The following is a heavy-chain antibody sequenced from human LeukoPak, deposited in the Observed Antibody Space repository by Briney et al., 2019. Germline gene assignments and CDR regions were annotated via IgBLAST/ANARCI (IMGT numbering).Heavy chain of an antibody. CDR3: AKDGLWFGESQYYFDY. D-gene: IGHD3-10*01. J-gene: IGHJ4*02. CDR1: RFTFSTYA. CDR2: ISGNGATT. Sequence: PGGSLRLSCAASRFTFSTYAMTWVRQAPGKGLEWVCSISGNGATTYYADSVKGRFTISRDNSNNTLYLHLHSLRAGDTAIYYCAKDGLWFGESQYYFDYWGQGTLVTVSS. V-gene: IGHV3-23*01.